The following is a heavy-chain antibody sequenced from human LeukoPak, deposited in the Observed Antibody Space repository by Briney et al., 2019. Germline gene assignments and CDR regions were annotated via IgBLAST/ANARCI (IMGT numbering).Heavy chain of an antibody. V-gene: IGHV3-21*01. J-gene: IGHJ3*02. CDR1: GFTFSSYS. CDR2: ISSSSSYI. D-gene: IGHD1-20*01. CDR3: ARVPVYLAFDI. Sequence: GGSLRLSCAASGFTFSSYSMNWVRQAPGKGLEWVSSISSSSSYIYYADSAKGRFTISRDNAKNSLYLQMNSLRAEDTAVYYCARVPVYLAFDIWGQGTMVTVSS.